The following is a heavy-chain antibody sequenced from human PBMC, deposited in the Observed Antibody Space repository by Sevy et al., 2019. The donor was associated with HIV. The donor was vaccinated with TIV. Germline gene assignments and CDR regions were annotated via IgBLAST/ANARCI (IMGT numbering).Heavy chain of an antibody. V-gene: IGHV3-7*03. CDR1: GFTFSTYW. J-gene: IGHJ6*02. CDR3: ARVCSSTSCLWGLDV. CDR2: IKKDGCEK. Sequence: GGSLRLSCAVSGFTFSTYWMSWVRQAPGKGLEWVANIKKDGCEKYYVDSVKGRFTISRDNAKNSLYLQMNSLRIEDTALYYCARVCSSTSCLWGLDVWGQGTSVTVSS. D-gene: IGHD2-2*01.